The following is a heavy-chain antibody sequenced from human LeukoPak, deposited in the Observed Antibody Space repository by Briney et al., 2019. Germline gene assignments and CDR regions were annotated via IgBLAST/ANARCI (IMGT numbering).Heavy chain of an antibody. CDR3: ARGEAPMDG. CDR1: GGSFSGYY. V-gene: IGHV4-34*01. Sequence: PSETLSLTCAVYGGSFSGYYWSWIRQPPGEGLEWIGEINHSGSTNYNPSLKSRVTISVDTSKNPFSLKLSSVTAADTDVHYCARGEAPMDGWGQGTTVTASS. J-gene: IGHJ6*02. CDR2: INHSGST.